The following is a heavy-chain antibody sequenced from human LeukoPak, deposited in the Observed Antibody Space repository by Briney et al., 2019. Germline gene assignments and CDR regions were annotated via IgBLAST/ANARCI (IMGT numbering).Heavy chain of an antibody. V-gene: IGHV1-3*01. J-gene: IGHJ3*02. Sequence: ASMKVSCKASGYTFSHYAIHWVRQAPGQRLEWMGWINADNGNKRYSQKFQGRVTITRDTSATTAYMELSSLRSEDTAVYYCATQYGSGSYYQDDAFDIWGQGTMVTVSS. CDR3: ATQYGSGSYYQDDAFDI. CDR2: INADNGNK. D-gene: IGHD3-10*01. CDR1: GYTFSHYA.